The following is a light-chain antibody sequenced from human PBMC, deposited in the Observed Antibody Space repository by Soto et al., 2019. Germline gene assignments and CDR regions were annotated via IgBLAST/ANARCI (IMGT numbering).Light chain of an antibody. J-gene: IGKJ2*01. CDR2: ATS. CDR1: QDIRSY. V-gene: IGKV1-39*01. Sequence: DIEMTQSPSSLSASVGDRVTITCRTSQDIRSYLNWYQQRPGKAPKLLIYATSSLQSGVPSRFSGSGSGTDFALTISSLQPEDFATYYCQQSYSTHRTFGQGTKVEIK. CDR3: QQSYSTHRT.